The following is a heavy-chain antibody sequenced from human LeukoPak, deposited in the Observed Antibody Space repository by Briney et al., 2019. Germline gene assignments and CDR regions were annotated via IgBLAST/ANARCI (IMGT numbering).Heavy chain of an antibody. V-gene: IGHV1-24*01. D-gene: IGHD2-21*01. CDR2: FDPEDGET. CDR1: GYTLTELS. CDR3: ATGRYCGGDCSYYFDY. Sequence: ASVKVSCKVSGYTLTELSMHWVRQAPGKGLEWMGGFDPEDGETIYAQKFQGRVAMTEDTSTDTAYMELSSLRSEDTAVYYCATGRYCGGDCSYYFDYWGQGTLVTVSS. J-gene: IGHJ4*02.